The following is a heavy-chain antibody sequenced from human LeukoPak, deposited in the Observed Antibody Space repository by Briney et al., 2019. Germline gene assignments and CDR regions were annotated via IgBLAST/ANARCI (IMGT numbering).Heavy chain of an antibody. CDR3: ASGGGWVFSN. D-gene: IGHD6-19*01. V-gene: IGHV3-7*01. CDR2: IKTDGSEK. CDR1: GFTFSNYW. J-gene: IGHJ4*02. Sequence: GGSLRLSCAASGFTFSNYWMSWVRQAPGKGLEWVANIKTDGSEKYYADSVKGRFTISRDNARNSQYLQMNSLRAEDTAVYYCASGGGWVFSNWGQGTLVTVSS.